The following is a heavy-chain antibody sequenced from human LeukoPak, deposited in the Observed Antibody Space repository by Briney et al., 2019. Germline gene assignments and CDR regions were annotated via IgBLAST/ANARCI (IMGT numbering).Heavy chain of an antibody. V-gene: IGHV4-39*01. D-gene: IGHD5-12*01. J-gene: IGHJ4*02. CDR3: ARLRGSHYFDY. CDR1: GGSISSSSYS. CDR2: IYYSGST. Sequence: PSETLSLTCTVSGGSISSSSYSWGWIRQPPGKGLEWIGSIYYSGSTYYNPSLKSRVTISVDTSKNQFSLKLSSVTAADTAVYYCARLRGSHYFDYWGQGTLVTVSS.